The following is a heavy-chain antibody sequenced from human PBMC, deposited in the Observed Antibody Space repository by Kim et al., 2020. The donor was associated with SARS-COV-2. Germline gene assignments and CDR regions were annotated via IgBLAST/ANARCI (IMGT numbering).Heavy chain of an antibody. J-gene: IGHJ4*02. CDR1: GGSVSSGSYY. Sequence: SETLSLTCTVSGGSVSSGSYYWSWIRQPPGKGLEWIGYIYYSGSTNYNPSLKSRVTISVDTSKNQFSLKLSSVTAADTAVYYCARVSSAPEPTIFGVEGYFDYWGQGTLVTVSS. CDR3: ARVSSAPEPTIFGVEGYFDY. D-gene: IGHD3-3*01. V-gene: IGHV4-61*01. CDR2: IYYSGST.